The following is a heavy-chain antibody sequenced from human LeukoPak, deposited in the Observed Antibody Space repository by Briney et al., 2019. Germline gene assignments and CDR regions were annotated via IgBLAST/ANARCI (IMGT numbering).Heavy chain of an antibody. CDR1: GFTLRHFA. CDR3: ANEAHRHLDLHN. J-gene: IGHJ4*02. V-gene: IGHV3-23*01. Sequence: GGSLRLSCAASGFTLRHFAMTWVRQAPGKGLEWVSSIASDGDTFYAGSVKGRFTISRDISTNTLHLQMNSLRADDTAIYFCANEAHRHLDLHNWGQGTLVTVSS. CDR2: IASDGDT.